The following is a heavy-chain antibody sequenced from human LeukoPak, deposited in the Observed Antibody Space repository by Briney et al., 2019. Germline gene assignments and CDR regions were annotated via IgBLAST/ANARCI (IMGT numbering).Heavy chain of an antibody. V-gene: IGHV3-30*02. J-gene: IGHJ4*02. Sequence: PGGSLRLSCAASGFTFSGFGMHWVRQAPGKGLEWVAFIQYNGNNKYYANSVKGRFTLSRDNSENTLYPQMNSLRAEDTAIYYCAKRDSAGSGTGKYYFDYWGQGTLVTVSS. D-gene: IGHD6-13*01. CDR1: GFTFSGFG. CDR3: AKRDSAGSGTGKYYFDY. CDR2: IQYNGNNK.